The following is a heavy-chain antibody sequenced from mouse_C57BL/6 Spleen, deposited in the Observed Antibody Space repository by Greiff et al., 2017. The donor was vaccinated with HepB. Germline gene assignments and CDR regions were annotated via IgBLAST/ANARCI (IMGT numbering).Heavy chain of an antibody. V-gene: IGHV1-61*01. Sequence: VQLQQPGAELVRPGSSVKLSCKASGYTFTSYWMDWVKQRPGQGLEWIGNIYPSDSETHYNQKFKDKATLTVDKSYITAYMQLSSLTSEDAAVYYCARRGDSSGYAYYFDYWGQCTTLTVSS. CDR2: IYPSDSET. J-gene: IGHJ2*01. D-gene: IGHD3-2*02. CDR3: ARRGDSSGYAYYFDY. CDR1: GYTFTSYW.